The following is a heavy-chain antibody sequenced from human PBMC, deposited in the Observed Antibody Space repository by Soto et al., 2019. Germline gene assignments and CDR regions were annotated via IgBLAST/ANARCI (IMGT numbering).Heavy chain of an antibody. V-gene: IGHV4-30-4*01. D-gene: IGHD3-10*01. CDR1: GGSISSGDYY. CDR3: ARFPGLAGYYYYYGMDV. CDR2: IYYSGST. Sequence: QVQLQESGPGLVKPSQTLSLTCTVSGGSISSGDYYWSWIRQPPGKGLEWIGYIYYSGSTYYNPSLKSRVTISVDTSTNQFSLKLSSVTAADTAVYYCARFPGLAGYYYYYGMDVWGQGTTVTVSS. J-gene: IGHJ6*02.